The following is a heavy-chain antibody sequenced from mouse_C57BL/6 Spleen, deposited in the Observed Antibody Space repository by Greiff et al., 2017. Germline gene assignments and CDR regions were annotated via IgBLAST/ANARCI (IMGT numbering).Heavy chain of an antibody. J-gene: IGHJ3*01. D-gene: IGHD3-2*02. V-gene: IGHV5S21*01. CDR1: GFTFSSYA. Sequence: EVQVVESGEGLVKPGGSLKLSCAASGFTFSSYAMSWVRQTPEKRLEWVAYISSGGDYIYYADTVKGRFTISRDNARNTLYLQMSSLKSEDTAMYDCTRRDSSGSAYWGQGTLVTVSA. CDR3: TRRDSSGSAY. CDR2: ISSGGDYI.